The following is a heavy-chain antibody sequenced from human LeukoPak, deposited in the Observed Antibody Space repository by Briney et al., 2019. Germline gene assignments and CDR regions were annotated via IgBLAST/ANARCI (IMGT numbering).Heavy chain of an antibody. CDR2: IGVRT. CDR1: GLSITDWP. CDR3: AAGHQNSLEGY. Sequence: QPGGSLRLSCAASGLSITDWPLSWVRQAPGEGLEWVSAIGVRTHYADSVKGRFTISRDGSKNTLYLQMNSLTVEDTAIYFCAAGHQNSLEGYWGQGTLVSVAS. V-gene: IGHV3-23*01. D-gene: IGHD1-1*01. J-gene: IGHJ4*02.